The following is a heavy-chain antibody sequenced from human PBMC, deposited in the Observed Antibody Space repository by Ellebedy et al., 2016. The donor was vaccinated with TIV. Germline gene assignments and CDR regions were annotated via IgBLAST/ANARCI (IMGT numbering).Heavy chain of an antibody. D-gene: IGHD3-22*01. J-gene: IGHJ4*02. CDR2: ISFDGSNK. Sequence: GESLKISXAASGFTFSDFSFHWVRQAPGEGLEWLALISFDGSNKYYAESVKGRFTISRDNSKNTLYLQVDSLGVDDMAVYFCAREETYYSDDNNYGFEYWGQGTLVAVSS. CDR1: GFTFSDFS. V-gene: IGHV3-30*04. CDR3: AREETYYSDDNNYGFEY.